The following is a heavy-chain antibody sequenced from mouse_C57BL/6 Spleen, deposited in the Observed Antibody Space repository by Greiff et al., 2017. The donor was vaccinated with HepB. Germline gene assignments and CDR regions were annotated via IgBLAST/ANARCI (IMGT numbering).Heavy chain of an antibody. V-gene: IGHV1-55*01. D-gene: IGHD2-4*01. J-gene: IGHJ4*01. CDR1: GYTFTSYW. CDR3: ARDKGNYDEGAMDY. Sequence: VQLQQPGAELVKPGASVKMSCKASGYTFTSYWITWVKQRPGQGLEWIGDIYPGSGSTNYNEKFKSKATLTVDTSSSTAYMQLSSLTSEDSAVYYCARDKGNYDEGAMDYWGQGTSVTVSS. CDR2: IYPGSGST.